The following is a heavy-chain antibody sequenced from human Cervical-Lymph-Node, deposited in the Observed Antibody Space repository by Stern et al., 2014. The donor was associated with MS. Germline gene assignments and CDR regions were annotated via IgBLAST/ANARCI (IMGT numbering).Heavy chain of an antibody. CDR1: GYTLTELS. Sequence: VQLVQSGAEVKKPGASVKVSCKVSGYTLTELSMHWVRQAPGKGLAWMGSFDPMDGETFYAQKFQGRVTMTEDTSADTAYMELSSLRSEDTAVYYCATDRPFEVVIYALDIWGQGTMVTVSS. CDR3: ATDRPFEVVIYALDI. CDR2: FDPMDGET. V-gene: IGHV1-24*01. J-gene: IGHJ3*02. D-gene: IGHD3-3*01.